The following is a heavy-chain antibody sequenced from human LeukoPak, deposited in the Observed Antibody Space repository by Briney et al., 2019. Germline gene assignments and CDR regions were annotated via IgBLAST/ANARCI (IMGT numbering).Heavy chain of an antibody. CDR2: IYTSGST. CDR1: GGSISSGSYY. J-gene: IGHJ6*03. Sequence: SQTLSLTCTVSGGSISSGSYYWSWIRQPAGKGLEWIGRIYTSGSTNYNPSLKSRVTISVDTSKNQFSLKLSSVTAADTAVYYCARETQYYDILTGYYIGFYYYYYMDVWGKGTTVTVSS. V-gene: IGHV4-61*02. D-gene: IGHD3-9*01. CDR3: ARETQYYDILTGYYIGFYYYYYMDV.